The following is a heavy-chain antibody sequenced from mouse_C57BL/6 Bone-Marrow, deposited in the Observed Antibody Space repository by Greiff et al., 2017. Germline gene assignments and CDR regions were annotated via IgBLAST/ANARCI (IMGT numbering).Heavy chain of an antibody. J-gene: IGHJ3*01. D-gene: IGHD2-2*01. CDR1: GYTFTDHT. V-gene: IGHV1-78*01. CDR3: ARGGGYDPAWFAY. Sequence: QVQLQESDAELVKPGASVKISCKASGYTFTDHTIHWMKQRPEQGLEWIGYIYPRDGSTKYNEKFKGKATLTADKSSSTAYMQLNSLTSEDAAVYFCARGGGYDPAWFAYWGQGTLVTVSA. CDR2: IYPRDGST.